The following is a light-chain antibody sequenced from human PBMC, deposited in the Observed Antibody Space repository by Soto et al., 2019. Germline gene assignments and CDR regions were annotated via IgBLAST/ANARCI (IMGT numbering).Light chain of an antibody. CDR1: QSVRSN. V-gene: IGKV3-15*01. J-gene: IGKJ5*01. CDR3: QQYNNWPPIN. Sequence: EVVMTQSPATLSVSPGERVTLSCRGSQSVRSNLAWYQQKPRQSPRLLIYGASTRATGIPARFSGSGSGTEFTLTIRSLQSEDFAVYYCQQYNNWPPINCGQGTRREIK. CDR2: GAS.